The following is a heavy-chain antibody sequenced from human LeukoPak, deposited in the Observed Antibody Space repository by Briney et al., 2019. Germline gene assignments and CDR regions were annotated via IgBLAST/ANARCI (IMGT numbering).Heavy chain of an antibody. CDR1: GFTFSSYA. Sequence: GGSLRLSCAASGFTFSSYAMNWVRQAPGKGLEWVSAIGGGGAGTYYADSVKGRFTISRDNSKNTLYLQMNSLRAEDMAVYYCAKGRGSPYYFDYWGQGTLVTVSS. D-gene: IGHD3-10*01. CDR2: IGGGGAGT. J-gene: IGHJ4*02. CDR3: AKGRGSPYYFDY. V-gene: IGHV3-23*01.